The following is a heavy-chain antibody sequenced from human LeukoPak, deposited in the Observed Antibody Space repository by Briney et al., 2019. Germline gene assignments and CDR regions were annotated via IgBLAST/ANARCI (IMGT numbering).Heavy chain of an antibody. D-gene: IGHD3-10*01. CDR3: ARELYYYGSGSYSQGRWCAP. V-gene: IGHV1-69*05. CDR1: GGTFSSYA. J-gene: IGHJ5*02. CDR2: IFISFGTG. Sequence: VKVSCKASGGTFSSYAISWVRQPPGQGLEWMGGIFISFGTGNYAQKFQGRVAITKDESTSTVYMELSSLRSEDTAVYYCARELYYYGSGSYSQGRWCAPWGQGTLVTVSS.